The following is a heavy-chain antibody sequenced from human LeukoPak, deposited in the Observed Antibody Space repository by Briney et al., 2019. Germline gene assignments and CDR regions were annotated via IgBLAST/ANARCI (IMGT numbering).Heavy chain of an antibody. V-gene: IGHV3-48*04. J-gene: IGHJ3*02. CDR2: ISRTRSTI. CDR3: ARDRQSSGWYEADTFDI. Sequence: GGSLRLSCTASGFTFSNYNMNWVRQAPGKGLEWVSYISRTRSTIYYADSVKGRFTISRDNAKNSLYLQMNSLRAEDTAVYYCARDRQSSGWYEADTFDIWGQGTMVTVSS. CDR1: GFTFSNYN. D-gene: IGHD6-19*01.